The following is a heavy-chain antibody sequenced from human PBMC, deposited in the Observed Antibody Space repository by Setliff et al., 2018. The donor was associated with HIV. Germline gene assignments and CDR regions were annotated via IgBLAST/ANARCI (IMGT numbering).Heavy chain of an antibody. CDR2: IYIYSTGST. J-gene: IGHJ2*01. CDR3: ARAAYSGTYVWEPATDL. D-gene: IGHD1-26*01. CDR1: GGSISSRSYF. Sequence: PSETLSLTCTVSGGSISSRSYFWGWIRQPPGKGLEWIGSIYIYSTGSTRYNPSLESRLTILVDTSRNQFSLKLNSVTAADTAVYYCARAAYSGTYVWEPATDLWGRGTLVTVSS. V-gene: IGHV4-39*07.